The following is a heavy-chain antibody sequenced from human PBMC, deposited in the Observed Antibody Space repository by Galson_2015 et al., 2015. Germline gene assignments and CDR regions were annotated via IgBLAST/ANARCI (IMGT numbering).Heavy chain of an antibody. CDR3: ARVGSRYCSSTSCLNWFDP. J-gene: IGHJ5*02. D-gene: IGHD2-2*01. CDR1: GGSISSGGYY. V-gene: IGHV4-31*03. Sequence: TLSLTCTVSGGSISSGGYYWSWIRQHPGKGLEWIGYIYYSGSTYYNPSLKSRVTISVDTSKNQFSLKLSSVTAADTAVYYCARVGSRYCSSTSCLNWFDPWGQGTLVTVSS. CDR2: IYYSGST.